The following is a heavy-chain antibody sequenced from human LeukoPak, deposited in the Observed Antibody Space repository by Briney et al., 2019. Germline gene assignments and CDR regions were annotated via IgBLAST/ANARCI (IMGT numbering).Heavy chain of an antibody. CDR3: ARQKDYMDV. CDR2: IKQDGSEK. CDR1: GFIFSNAW. Sequence: GGSLRLSCGGSGFIFSNAWMSWVRQAPGKELEWVANIKQDGSEKYYVDSVKGRFTISRDNAKNSLYLQMNSLRAEDTAVYYCARQKDYMDVWGKGTTVTVSS. V-gene: IGHV3-7*01. J-gene: IGHJ6*03.